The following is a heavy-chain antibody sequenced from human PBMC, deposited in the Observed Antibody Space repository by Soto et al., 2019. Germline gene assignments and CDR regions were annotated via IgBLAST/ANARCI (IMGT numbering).Heavy chain of an antibody. CDR3: ARSTLGYCSSTSCHHLYYYYYYMDV. CDR2: ISAYNGNT. D-gene: IGHD2-2*01. V-gene: IGHV1-18*01. J-gene: IGHJ6*03. Sequence: ASVKVSCKASGYTFTSYGISWVRQAPGQGLEWMGWISAYNGNTNYAQKLQGRVTMTTDTSTSTAYMELRSLRSDDTAVYYCARSTLGYCSSTSCHHLYYYYYYMDVWGKGTTVTVSS. CDR1: GYTFTSYG.